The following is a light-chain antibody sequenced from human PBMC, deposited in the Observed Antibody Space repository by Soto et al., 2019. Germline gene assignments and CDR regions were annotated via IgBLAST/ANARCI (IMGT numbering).Light chain of an antibody. J-gene: IGLJ2*01. CDR2: EVS. CDR1: STDVGGHNY. CDR3: CSYSTSSTLV. Sequence: QSALTQPASVSGAPGQSFTISCTGTSTDVGGHNYVSWYQHHPGKAPKLMIFEVSNRPSGISIRFSGSKSANTASLTISGLQAEDEADYYCCSYSTSSTLVFGGGTKLTVL. V-gene: IGLV2-14*01.